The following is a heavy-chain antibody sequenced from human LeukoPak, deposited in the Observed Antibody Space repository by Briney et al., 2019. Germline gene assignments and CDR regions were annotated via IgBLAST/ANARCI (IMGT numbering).Heavy chain of an antibody. CDR2: IIPILGIA. D-gene: IGHD3-3*01. Sequence: SVKVSCKASGGTFSSYTISWVRQAPGQGLEWMGRIIPILGIANDAQKFQGRVTITADKSTSTAYMELSSLRSEDTAVYYCAGEYYDFWSGRLGQFDYWGQGTLVTVSS. CDR1: GGTFSSYT. CDR3: AGEYYDFWSGRLGQFDY. V-gene: IGHV1-69*02. J-gene: IGHJ4*02.